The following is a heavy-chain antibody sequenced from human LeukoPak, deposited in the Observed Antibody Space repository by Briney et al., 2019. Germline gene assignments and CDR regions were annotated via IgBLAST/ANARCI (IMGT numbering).Heavy chain of an antibody. V-gene: IGHV3-49*04. CDR2: ISSTAYGGTA. CDR1: GFTFRSYA. CDR3: SRGAVSPDY. D-gene: IGHD2-8*01. J-gene: IGHJ4*02. Sequence: PGGSLRLSCTASGFTFRSYALTWVSQAPGMGPEWVGFISSTAYGGTAEYAASVRGRFTISRDDSKSIAFLQMNSLKTEDTAMYYCSRGAVSPDYWGQGTLVTVSS.